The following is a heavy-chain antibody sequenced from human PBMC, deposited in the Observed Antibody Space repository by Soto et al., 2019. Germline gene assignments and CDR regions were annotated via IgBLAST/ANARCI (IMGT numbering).Heavy chain of an antibody. CDR3: AIWSNWNPLYYRGMDV. CDR1: GGAFTNYS. V-gene: IGHV1-69*08. Sequence: SVKVSCKVSGGAFTNYSLNCVRHAPGQGLEWLGGIIPLHNTSNYSLKLLGRGSVTADISSNTVYMHLSGLTSDDTATYYCAIWSNWNPLYYRGMDVWGQGTTVTVS. D-gene: IGHD1-20*01. CDR2: IIPLHNTS. J-gene: IGHJ6*02.